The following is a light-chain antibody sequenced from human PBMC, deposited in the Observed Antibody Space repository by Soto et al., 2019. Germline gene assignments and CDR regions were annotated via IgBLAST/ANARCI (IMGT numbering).Light chain of an antibody. CDR3: NSYTLSRTVI. J-gene: IGLJ2*01. Sequence: QSALTQPASVSGSPGQSITISCSGTSSDVGAHDFVSWYQHHTDKAPKVIIFEVTKRPSGVSNRFSGSKTGNTASLTISGRQAEDEADYYCNSYTLSRTVIFGGGTKLTVL. CDR1: SSDVGAHDF. CDR2: EVT. V-gene: IGLV2-14*01.